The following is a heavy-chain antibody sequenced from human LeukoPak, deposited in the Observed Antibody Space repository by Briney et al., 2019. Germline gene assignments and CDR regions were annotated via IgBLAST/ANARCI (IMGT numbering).Heavy chain of an antibody. CDR3: ARGDYYGSGSYSLDYYYGMDV. Sequence: PGGSLRLSRAASGFTFSSYWMNWARQAPGKGLEWVASINHNGNVNYYVDSVKGRFTISRDNAKNSLYLQMNSLRAEDTAVYYCARGDYYGSGSYSLDYYYGMDVWGQGTTVTVSS. D-gene: IGHD3-10*01. CDR2: INHNGNVN. V-gene: IGHV3-7*01. CDR1: GFTFSSYW. J-gene: IGHJ6*02.